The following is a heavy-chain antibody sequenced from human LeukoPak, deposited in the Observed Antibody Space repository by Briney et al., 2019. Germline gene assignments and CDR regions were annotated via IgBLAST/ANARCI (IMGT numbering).Heavy chain of an antibody. CDR2: IWYDGSNK. Sequence: SGGSLRLSCAASGFTFSSYGMHWVRQAPGKGLEWVAVIWYDGSNKYYADSVKGRFTISRDNSKNTLYLQMNSLRAEDTAVYYCVRDGDRGDYDFWSGYLYYYYGMDVWGQGTTVTVSS. V-gene: IGHV3-33*01. J-gene: IGHJ6*02. CDR3: VRDGDRGDYDFWSGYLYYYYGMDV. CDR1: GFTFSSYG. D-gene: IGHD3-3*01.